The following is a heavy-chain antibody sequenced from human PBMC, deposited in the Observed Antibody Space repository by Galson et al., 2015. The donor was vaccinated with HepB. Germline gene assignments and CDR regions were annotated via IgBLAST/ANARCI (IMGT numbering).Heavy chain of an antibody. Sequence: SVKVSCKAFGYTFTNYYIHWVRQAPGQGLEWMGRFNPNSRGTNYAQKFQGRVTMTRDTSTRTAFMELSSLGADDTAVYYGARDFHMDVWGQGNTVTVSS. CDR3: ARDFHMDV. J-gene: IGHJ6*02. CDR1: GYTFTNYY. V-gene: IGHV1-2*06. CDR2: FNPNSRGT.